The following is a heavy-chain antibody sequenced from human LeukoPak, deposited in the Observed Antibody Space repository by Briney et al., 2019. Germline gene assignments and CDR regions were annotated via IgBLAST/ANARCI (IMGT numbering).Heavy chain of an antibody. Sequence: GGSLRLSCAASGFTFSSSAMSWVRQAPGKGLEWVSAISGSGGSTYYADSVKGRFTFSRDNSKNTLYLQMNSLRAEDTAVYYCAKDWSSCSNGVCYVFDYWGQGTLVTVSS. CDR1: GFTFSSSA. CDR3: AKDWSSCSNGVCYVFDY. J-gene: IGHJ4*02. CDR2: ISGSGGST. V-gene: IGHV3-23*01. D-gene: IGHD2-8*01.